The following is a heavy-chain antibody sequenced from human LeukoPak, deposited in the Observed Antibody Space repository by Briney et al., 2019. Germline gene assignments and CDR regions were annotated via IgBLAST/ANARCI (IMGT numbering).Heavy chain of an antibody. D-gene: IGHD4-17*01. J-gene: IGHJ4*02. CDR2: IKQGGSEK. Sequence: GGSLRLSCAASGFTFSSYWMSWVRQAPGKGLEWVANIKQGGSEKYYVDSVKGRFTIYRDNAKNSLYLQMTSLRAEDTAVSYCARVSRSGDYGEVDYWGQGTLVTVSS. CDR3: ARVSRSGDYGEVDY. CDR1: GFTFSSYW. V-gene: IGHV3-7*03.